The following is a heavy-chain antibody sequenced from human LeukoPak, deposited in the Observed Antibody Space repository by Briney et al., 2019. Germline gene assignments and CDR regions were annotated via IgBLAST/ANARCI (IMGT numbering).Heavy chain of an antibody. CDR3: ARETLPAMVPRFDY. D-gene: IGHD5-18*01. CDR2: IIPIFGTA. CDR1: GGTFSSYA. J-gene: IGHJ4*02. Sequence: GASVKVSCKASGGTFSSYAISWVRQALGQGLEWMGGIIPIFGTANYAQKFQGRVTITADESTSTAYMELSSLRSEDTAVYYCARETLPAMVPRFDYWGQGTLVTVSS. V-gene: IGHV1-69*13.